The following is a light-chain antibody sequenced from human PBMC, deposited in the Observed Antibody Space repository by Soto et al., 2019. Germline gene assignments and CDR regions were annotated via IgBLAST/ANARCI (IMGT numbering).Light chain of an antibody. V-gene: IGKV3-11*01. CDR2: DAS. Sequence: EIVLTQSPATLSLSPGERATLSCRASQSVSSYLAWYQQNPGQAPRLLIYDASNRATGIPARFSGSGSGTDFTLTISSLEPEDFAVYYCQQRSNWPPWTFGQGTKVELK. CDR1: QSVSSY. CDR3: QQRSNWPPWT. J-gene: IGKJ1*01.